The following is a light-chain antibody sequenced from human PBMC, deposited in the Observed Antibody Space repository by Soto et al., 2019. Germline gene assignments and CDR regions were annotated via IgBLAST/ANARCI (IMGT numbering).Light chain of an antibody. CDR3: MQSTHWPPYT. J-gene: IGKJ2*01. V-gene: IGKV2-30*01. CDR2: YVS. Sequence: EVVMTQSPLSLPVTLGQPASISCRSSQSLADIDGNTYLTWFHQRPGQSPRRLIYYVSNRESGVPDRFSGSGSCTDFTLQIIRVEAEDAGIYYCMQSTHWPPYTFGQGTKLEIK. CDR1: QSLADIDGNTY.